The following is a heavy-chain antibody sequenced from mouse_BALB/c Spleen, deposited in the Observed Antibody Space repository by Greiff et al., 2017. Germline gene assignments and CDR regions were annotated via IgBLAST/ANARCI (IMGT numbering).Heavy chain of an antibody. D-gene: IGHD2-2*01. J-gene: IGHJ3*01. CDR2: ISDGGSYT. V-gene: IGHV5-4*02. CDR1: GFTFSDYY. Sequence: EVKLVESGGGLVKPGGSLKLSCAASGFTFSDYYMYWVRQTPEKRLEWVATISDGGSYTYYPDSVKGRFTISRDNAKNNLYLQMSSLKSEDTAMYYCARDGGYGYDDRFAYWGQGTLVTVSA. CDR3: ARDGGYGYDDRFAY.